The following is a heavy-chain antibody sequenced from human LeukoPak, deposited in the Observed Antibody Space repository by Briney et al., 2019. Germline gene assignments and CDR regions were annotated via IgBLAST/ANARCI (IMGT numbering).Heavy chain of an antibody. D-gene: IGHD3-10*01. CDR3: ASSIGFRSWDAFDI. J-gene: IGHJ3*02. CDR2: INSDGSST. V-gene: IGHV3-74*01. CDR1: GFTFSSYW. Sequence: PGGSLRLSCAASGFTFSSYWMHWVRQAPGKGLVWVSRINSDGSSTSYADSVKGRFTISRDNAKNTLYLQMNSLRAEDTAVYYRASSIGFRSWDAFDIWGQGTMVAVSS.